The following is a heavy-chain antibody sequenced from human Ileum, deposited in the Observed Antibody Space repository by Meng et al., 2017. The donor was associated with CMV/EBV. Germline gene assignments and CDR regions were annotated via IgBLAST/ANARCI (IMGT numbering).Heavy chain of an antibody. Sequence: QVHLQESGPGSVKPLQTLSLTCTVSGDSLSTGDYYWSWIRQPPGKGPEWIGYIYYSGSTLYNPSLKSPVTISLDKSKNQFSLRLRSVTAADTAVYFCAREGGGWYFDSWGQGTLVTVSS. J-gene: IGHJ4*02. CDR2: IYYSGST. D-gene: IGHD6-19*01. V-gene: IGHV4-30-4*01. CDR1: GDSLSTGDYY. CDR3: AREGGGWYFDS.